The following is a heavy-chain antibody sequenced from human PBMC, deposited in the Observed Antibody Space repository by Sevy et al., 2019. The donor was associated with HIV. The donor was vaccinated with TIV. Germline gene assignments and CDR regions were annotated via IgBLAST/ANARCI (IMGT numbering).Heavy chain of an antibody. CDR1: GGSINSDH. J-gene: IGHJ3*02. Sequence: SETLSFTCTVSGGSINSDHWNWIRQPPGKGLEWIGYVYYIGGTNYNPSLKNRVTISVDRTKNQFSLKLTSVTAADTAVYYCARRNDFAIWGQGTMVTVSS. CDR3: ARRNDFAI. V-gene: IGHV4-59*08. CDR2: VYYIGGT.